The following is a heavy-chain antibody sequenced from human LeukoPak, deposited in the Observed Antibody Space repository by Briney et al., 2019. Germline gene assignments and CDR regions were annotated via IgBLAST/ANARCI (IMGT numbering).Heavy chain of an antibody. J-gene: IGHJ4*02. D-gene: IGHD6-19*01. Sequence: SETLSLTCSVSGGSIYRSNSYWGWIRQPPGKGLEWIGSIFYSGSTYYNPSLKTRVTISVDTSKNQFSLKLSSVTAADTAVYYCARQFRIAVAGSDEEVDDYLGQGTLVTVSS. CDR2: IFYSGST. V-gene: IGHV4-39*01. CDR3: ARQFRIAVAGSDEEVDDY. CDR1: GGSIYRSNSY.